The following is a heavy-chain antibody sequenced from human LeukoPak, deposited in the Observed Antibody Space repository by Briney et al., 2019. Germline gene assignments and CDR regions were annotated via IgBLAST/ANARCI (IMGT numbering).Heavy chain of an antibody. CDR1: GDSVSSNSAS. CDR2: TYYRSKWYN. CDR3: AREGVAGDNWFDP. J-gene: IGHJ5*02. Sequence: SQTLSLTCAISGDSVSSNSASWNWIRQSPSRGLGWLGRTYYRSKWYNDYAVSVKSRITINPDTSKNQFSLQLNSESPEDTAMYWCAREGVAGDNWFDPWGQGTLVTVSS. V-gene: IGHV6-1*01. D-gene: IGHD6-19*01.